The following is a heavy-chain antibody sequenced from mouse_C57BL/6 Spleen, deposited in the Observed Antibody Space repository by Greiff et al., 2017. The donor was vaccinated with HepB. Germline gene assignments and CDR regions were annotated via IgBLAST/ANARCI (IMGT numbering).Heavy chain of an antibody. D-gene: IGHD1-1*01. CDR2: IYPGSGNT. CDR1: GYSFTSYY. V-gene: IGHV1-66*01. J-gene: IGHJ3*01. Sequence: QVQLQQSGPELVKPGASVKISCKASGYSFTSYYIHWVKQRPGQGLEWIGWIYPGSGNTKYNEKFKGKATLTADTSSSTAYMQLSSLTSEDSAVYYCARDYYGVAGFAYWGQGTLVTVSA. CDR3: ARDYYGVAGFAY.